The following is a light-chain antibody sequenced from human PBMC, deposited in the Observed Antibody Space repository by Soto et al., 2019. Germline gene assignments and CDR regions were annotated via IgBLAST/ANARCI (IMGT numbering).Light chain of an antibody. CDR1: QSLVYSDGNTY. CDR3: TQGTHWAPTCT. Sequence: DVVMTQSPLSLPVTLGQPASISCRSSQSLVYSDGNTYLNWYQQRPGQSPRRLIYKVSNRDSGVPDRVRARGAGADFTLRISGGEGEDVGVYNCTQGTHWAPTCTCAEGAKVGI. J-gene: IGKJ4*02. CDR2: KVS. V-gene: IGKV2-30*01.